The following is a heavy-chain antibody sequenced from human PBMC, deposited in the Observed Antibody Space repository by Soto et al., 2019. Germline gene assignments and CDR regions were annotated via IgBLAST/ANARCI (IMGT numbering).Heavy chain of an antibody. CDR1: GFTFSSYA. CDR2: ISYDGSNK. CDR3: ARDPPRVVVTPYFDY. Sequence: QVQLVESGGGVVQPGRSLRLSCAASGFTFSSYAMHWVRQAPGKGLEWVAVISYDGSNKYYADSVKGRFTISRDNSKKPLYLQMNSLRTEDTAVYYCARDPPRVVVTPYFDYWGQGTLVTVSS. D-gene: IGHD2-21*02. V-gene: IGHV3-30-3*01. J-gene: IGHJ4*02.